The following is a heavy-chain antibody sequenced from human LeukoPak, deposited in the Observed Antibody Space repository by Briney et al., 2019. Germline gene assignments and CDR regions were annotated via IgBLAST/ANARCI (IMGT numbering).Heavy chain of an antibody. Sequence: GGSLRLSCAASGFTFRRYAMHWVRQAPGKGLEYVSAISSNGGSTYYANSVKGRFTISRDNPKNTLYLQMGSLRAEDTAVYYCARVPRDGYNYFDYWGQGTLVTVSS. CDR1: GFTFRRYA. CDR3: ARVPRDGYNYFDY. V-gene: IGHV3-64*01. J-gene: IGHJ4*02. CDR2: ISSNGGST. D-gene: IGHD5-24*01.